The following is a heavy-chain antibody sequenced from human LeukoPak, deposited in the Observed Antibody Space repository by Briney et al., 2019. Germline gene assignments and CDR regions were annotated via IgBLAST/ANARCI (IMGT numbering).Heavy chain of an antibody. D-gene: IGHD1-14*01. V-gene: IGHV3-9*01. CDR1: GFTFDDYA. J-gene: IGHJ4*02. CDR3: ARDRKGLDSTDFDY. Sequence: GGSLRLSCVASGFTFDDYAMHWVRHAPGKGLEWVSGISWNGGSITYADSVKGRFTISRDNAKNSLYLQMNSLRAEDTAVYYCARDRKGLDSTDFDYWGQGTLVTVSS. CDR2: ISWNGGSI.